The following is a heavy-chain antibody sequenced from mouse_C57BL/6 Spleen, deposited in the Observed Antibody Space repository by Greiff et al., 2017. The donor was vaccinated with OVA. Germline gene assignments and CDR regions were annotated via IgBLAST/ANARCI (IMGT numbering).Heavy chain of an antibody. D-gene: IGHD1-1*02. J-gene: IGHJ2*01. Sequence: EVQLQESGPELVKPGASVKLSCTASGFSITDYYMHWVKQRPEQGLEWIGRFDPYDGGTTYTPKFKGKATITVATSSNTAYLQLSSLTSEDTAVYYCASGYYGGRLDYWGQGTTLTVSS. CDR1: GFSITDYY. V-gene: IGHV14-2*01. CDR2: FDPYDGGT. CDR3: ASGYYGGRLDY.